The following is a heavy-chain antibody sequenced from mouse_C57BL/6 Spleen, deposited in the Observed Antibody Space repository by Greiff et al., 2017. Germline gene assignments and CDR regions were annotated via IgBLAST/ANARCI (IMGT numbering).Heavy chain of an antibody. V-gene: IGHV1-82*01. CDR2: IYPGDGDT. Sequence: QVQLQQSGPALVKPGASVKISCKASGYAFSSSWMNWVKQRPGKGLEWIGRIYPGDGDTNYNGKFKGKATLTADKSSSTAYMQLSSLTSEDSAVYFCARGGNQYYYAMDYWGQGTSVTVSS. J-gene: IGHJ4*01. D-gene: IGHD2-1*01. CDR1: GYAFSSSW. CDR3: ARGGNQYYYAMDY.